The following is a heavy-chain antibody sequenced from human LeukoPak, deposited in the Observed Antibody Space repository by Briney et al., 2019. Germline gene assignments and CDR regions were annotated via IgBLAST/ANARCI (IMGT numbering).Heavy chain of an antibody. CDR2: VHYTGNT. D-gene: IGHD6-19*01. CDR3: ARVRQLIEAGTFDV. J-gene: IGHJ3*01. CDR1: GFSITDRAYH. V-gene: IGHV4-39*07. Sequence: NPSETLSLTCIVSGFSITDRAYHWGYIRQPPGKGLEWIGSVHYTGNTNYNPSRKSRVTISLDTSKSQFSLRLTSVTAADTAVYYCARVRQLIEAGTFDVWGQGTVVTVSS.